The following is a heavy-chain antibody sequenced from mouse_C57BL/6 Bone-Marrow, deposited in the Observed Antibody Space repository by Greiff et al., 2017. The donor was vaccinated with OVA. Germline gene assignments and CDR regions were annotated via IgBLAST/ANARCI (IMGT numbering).Heavy chain of an antibody. V-gene: IGHV1-75*01. J-gene: IGHJ2*01. D-gene: IGHD2-2*01. CDR1: GYTFTDYY. CDR3: ARWGSTMVTTGYYFDY. CDR2: IFPGSGST. Sequence: QVQLKESGPELVKPGASVKISCKASGYTFTDYYINWVKQRPGQGLEWIGWIFPGSGSTYYNEKFKGKATLTVDKSSSTAYMLLSSLTSEDSAVYFCARWGSTMVTTGYYFDYWGQGTTLTVSS.